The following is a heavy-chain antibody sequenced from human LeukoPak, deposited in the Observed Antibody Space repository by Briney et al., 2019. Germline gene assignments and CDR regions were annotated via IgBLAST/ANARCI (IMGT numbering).Heavy chain of an antibody. CDR1: GFTFSSYA. J-gene: IGHJ4*02. CDR3: ARPAAGTPGTAY. CDR2: ISGSGGST. D-gene: IGHD6-13*01. V-gene: IGHV3-23*01. Sequence: PGGSLRLSCAASGFTFSSYAMSWVRQAPGKGLEWVSAISGSGGSTYYADSVKGRFTISRDNAKTSVFLLMNSLRAEDTAVYYCARPAAGTPGTAYWGQGTLVTVSS.